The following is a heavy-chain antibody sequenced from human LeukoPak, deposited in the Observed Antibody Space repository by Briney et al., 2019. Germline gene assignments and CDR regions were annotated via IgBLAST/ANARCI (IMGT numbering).Heavy chain of an antibody. D-gene: IGHD2-2*01. CDR3: AREVRGAFDI. Sequence: SETLSLTCAVYGGSFSGYYWSWIRQPPGKGLEWIGEINHSGSTNYNPSLKSRVSTSVDTSKKQFSLKLSSVTAADTAVYYCAREVRGAFDIWGQGTMVTVSS. J-gene: IGHJ3*02. V-gene: IGHV4-34*01. CDR2: INHSGST. CDR1: GGSFSGYY.